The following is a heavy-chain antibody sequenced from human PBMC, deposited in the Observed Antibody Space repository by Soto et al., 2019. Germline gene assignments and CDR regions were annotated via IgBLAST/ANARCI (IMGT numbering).Heavy chain of an antibody. CDR1: GFTFSSYG. Sequence: QVQLVESGGGVVQPGRSLRLSCAASGFTFSSYGMYWVRQAPGKGLEWVAFMSYDGSNKYYGDSVKGRFTISRDNSKNKVYLQMNSLRAEDTAMYYCARDQVRWYSNSLWAMDVWGQGTTVTVSS. CDR3: ARDQVRWYSNSLWAMDV. CDR2: MSYDGSNK. V-gene: IGHV3-30*03. D-gene: IGHD6-13*01. J-gene: IGHJ6*02.